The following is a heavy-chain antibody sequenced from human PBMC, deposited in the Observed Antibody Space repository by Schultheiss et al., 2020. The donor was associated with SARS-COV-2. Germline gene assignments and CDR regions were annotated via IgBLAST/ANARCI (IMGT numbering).Heavy chain of an antibody. Sequence: ASVKVSCKASGGTFSSYAISWVRQAPGQGLEWMGWISAYNGNTNYAQKFQGRVTMTRDTSITTAYMELTSLKSDDTAVYYCARDQGVVPLVYYYYGMDVWGQGTTVTVSS. CDR1: GGTFSSYA. V-gene: IGHV1-18*01. J-gene: IGHJ6*02. D-gene: IGHD3-3*01. CDR2: ISAYNGNT. CDR3: ARDQGVVPLVYYYYGMDV.